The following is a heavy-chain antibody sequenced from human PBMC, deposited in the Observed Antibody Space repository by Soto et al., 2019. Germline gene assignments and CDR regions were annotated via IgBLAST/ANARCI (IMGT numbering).Heavy chain of an antibody. V-gene: IGHV1-18*01. D-gene: IGHD3-3*01. CDR2: ISAYNGNT. CDR3: ARWGGEWLLRADWFDP. J-gene: IGHJ5*02. CDR1: GYTFTSYG. Sequence: QVQLVQSGAEVKKPGASVKVSCKASGYTFTSYGISWVRQAPGQGLEWMGWISAYNGNTNYAQKLQGRVTMTTDTSASTAYMGWRSLRFDDTAVYYCARWGGEWLLRADWFDPWGQGTLVTVSS.